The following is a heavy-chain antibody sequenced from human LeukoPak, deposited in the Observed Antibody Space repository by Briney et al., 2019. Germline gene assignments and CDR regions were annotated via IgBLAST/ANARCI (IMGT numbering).Heavy chain of an antibody. D-gene: IGHD3-22*01. CDR1: GFTFSSYG. Sequence: GGSLRLFCAASGFTFSSYGMHWVRQAPCKGLEWVAVISYDGSNKYYADSVKGRFTISRDNSKNTLYLQMNSLRAEDTAVYYCAKAANYYDSSGYDYWGQGTLVTVSS. CDR3: AKAANYYDSSGYDY. V-gene: IGHV3-30*18. J-gene: IGHJ4*02. CDR2: ISYDGSNK.